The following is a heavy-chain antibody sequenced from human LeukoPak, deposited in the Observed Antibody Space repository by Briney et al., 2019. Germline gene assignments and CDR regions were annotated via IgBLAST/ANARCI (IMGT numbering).Heavy chain of an antibody. CDR3: ARDQLDIVVVPAAYYYYYGMDV. V-gene: IGHV3-33*01. J-gene: IGHJ6*04. CDR2: IWYDGSNK. D-gene: IGHD2-2*03. CDR1: GFTFSSYG. Sequence: GRALRLSCAATGFTFSSYGMHWVRQAPGKGLEGVSVIWYDGSNKYYADSVKGRFTISRDNSKNKLYLQMHSLRAEDTAVYYCARDQLDIVVVPAAYYYYYGMDVWGKGTTVTVSS.